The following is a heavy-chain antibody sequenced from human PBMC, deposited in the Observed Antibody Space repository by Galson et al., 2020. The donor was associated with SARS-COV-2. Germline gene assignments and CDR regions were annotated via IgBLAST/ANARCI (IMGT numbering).Heavy chain of an antibody. J-gene: IGHJ6*02. CDR3: AKGEASRYDGCMDV. Sequence: GGSLRLSCEASGFTFSSYGMHWVRQAPGKGLEWVAVISYDGSNKYYADSVKGRFTISRDNSKNTLYLQMNSLRAEDTAVYYCAKGEASRYDGCMDVGGQGTTVTGSS. D-gene: IGHD3-3*01. V-gene: IGHV3-30*18. CDR2: ISYDGSNK. CDR1: GFTFSSYG.